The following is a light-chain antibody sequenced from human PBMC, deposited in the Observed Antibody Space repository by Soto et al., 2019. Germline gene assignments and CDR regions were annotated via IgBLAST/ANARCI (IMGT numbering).Light chain of an antibody. V-gene: IGLV2-14*01. CDR2: DVS. Sequence: QSVLTQPASVSGSPGQSITISCTGTSSDVAFYNYVSWYQQHPGKAPKLMIYDVSDRPSGVSNRFSGSKSGNTASLTISGLQAEDEANYYCSSYTRSSTVVFGGGTQLTVL. CDR3: SSYTRSSTVV. J-gene: IGLJ3*02. CDR1: SSDVAFYNY.